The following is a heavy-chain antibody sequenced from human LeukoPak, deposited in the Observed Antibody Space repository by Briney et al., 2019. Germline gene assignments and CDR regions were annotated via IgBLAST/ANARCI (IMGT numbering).Heavy chain of an antibody. CDR2: ISAYNGNT. J-gene: IGHJ4*02. V-gene: IGHV1-18*01. CDR1: GYTFTSYA. Sequence: GASVKVSCKASGYTFTSYAISWVRQAPGQGLEWMGWISAYNGNTDYAQKVQGRITLTTDTSTTTAYMDLRSLRSDDAAVYYCARGEDFDYWGQGTLVTVFS. D-gene: IGHD3-16*01. CDR3: ARGEDFDY.